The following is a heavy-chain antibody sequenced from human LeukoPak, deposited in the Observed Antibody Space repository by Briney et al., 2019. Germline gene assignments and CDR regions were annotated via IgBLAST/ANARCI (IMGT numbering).Heavy chain of an antibody. D-gene: IGHD3-22*01. CDR1: GFTFSSYA. J-gene: IGHJ4*02. Sequence: GRSLRLSCAASGFTFSSYAMYWVSQAPGKGLEWESFISYDGSMEYYADSVQGRFTISRDNSRNTLYLQMNSLTAEDTALYYCARESGYSYAPRFDHWGQGTLVTVSS. CDR3: ARESGYSYAPRFDH. CDR2: ISYDGSME. V-gene: IGHV3-30-3*01.